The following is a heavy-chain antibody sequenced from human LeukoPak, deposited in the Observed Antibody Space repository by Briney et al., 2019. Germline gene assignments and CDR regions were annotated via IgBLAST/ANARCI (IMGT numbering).Heavy chain of an antibody. CDR2: ISWDGVNT. V-gene: IGHV3-43*01. CDR1: GLTFDDFT. J-gene: IGHJ3*01. CDR3: AKDGREGAFDV. D-gene: IGHD1-26*01. Sequence: SGGSLRLSCAASGLTFDDFTMHWVRQPPGKGLEGVSLISWDGVNTYYSDSVKGRFRISRDNSKNSLYLQMNSLTTEDIAFYYCAKDGREGAFDVWGQGTLVTVSS.